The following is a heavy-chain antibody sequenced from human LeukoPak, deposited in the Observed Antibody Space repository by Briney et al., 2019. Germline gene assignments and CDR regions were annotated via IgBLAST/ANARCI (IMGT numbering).Heavy chain of an antibody. CDR3: ARGDSTGFYYAVFED. Sequence: PGGSLRLSCEASGFTFHNYAMAWVRQAPGKGLEYVSSIGASGDNIYYGGSVKGRFTISRDNAKNSLYLQMHSLRAEDTAFYYCARGDSTGFYYAVFEDWGQGTLVTVSS. CDR2: IGASGDNI. CDR1: GFTFHNYA. J-gene: IGHJ4*02. D-gene: IGHD3-22*01. V-gene: IGHV3-23*01.